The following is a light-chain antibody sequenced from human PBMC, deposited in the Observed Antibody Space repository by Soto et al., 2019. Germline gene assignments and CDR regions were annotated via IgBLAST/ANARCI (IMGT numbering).Light chain of an antibody. V-gene: IGLV1-51*01. CDR1: SSNIGNNY. CDR3: ATWDYSLTGEV. CDR2: DNN. Sequence: QSALTQPPSVSAAPGQKVNISCSGSSSNIGNNYVSWYQQLPGTAPKLLIYDNNKRPSGIPDRFSGSKSGTSGTLDITGLQTGDEADYYCATWDYSLTGEVFGGGTKLTVL. J-gene: IGLJ2*01.